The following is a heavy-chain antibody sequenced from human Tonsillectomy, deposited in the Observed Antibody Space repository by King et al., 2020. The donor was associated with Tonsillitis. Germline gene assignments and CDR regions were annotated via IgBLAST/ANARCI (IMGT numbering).Heavy chain of an antibody. Sequence: VQLVDSGGGLVKPGGSLRLSCAASGFTFNSYNMNWVRQAPGKGLEWVSSISSRSSSIYYADSMKGRFTISRDNAKNSLYLQMHSLRAEDTAVYYCARDILADSRWDLLPSAFDIWGQGTMVTVSS. CDR2: ISSRSSSI. V-gene: IGHV3-21*01. CDR3: ARDILADSRWDLLPSAFDI. D-gene: IGHD1-26*01. CDR1: GFTFNSYN. J-gene: IGHJ3*02.